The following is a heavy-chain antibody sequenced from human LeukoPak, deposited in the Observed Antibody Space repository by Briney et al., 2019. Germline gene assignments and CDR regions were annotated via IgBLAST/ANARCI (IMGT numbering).Heavy chain of an antibody. CDR3: AKGDAAAAGFDY. D-gene: IGHD6-13*01. J-gene: IGHJ4*02. CDR2: ISGSGGST. V-gene: IGHV3-23*01. Sequence: PGGSLRLSCGASGFTFSSSAMSWVRQAPGKGLEWVSAISGSGGSTYYADSVKGRFTISRDNSKNTLYLQMNSLRAEDTAVYYCAKGDAAAAGFDYWGQGTLVTVSS. CDR1: GFTFSSSA.